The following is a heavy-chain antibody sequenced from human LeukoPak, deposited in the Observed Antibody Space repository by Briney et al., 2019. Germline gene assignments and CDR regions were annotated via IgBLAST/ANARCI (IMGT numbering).Heavy chain of an antibody. CDR1: GYTFTGYY. Sequence: ASVKVSCKASGYTFTGYYMHWVRQAPGQGLEWMGWMNPNSGATNYAQKFQGRVTMTRDTSSSTAYMELSRLTSDDTAVYYCARDPTNWIDYWGQGTLVTVSS. CDR3: ARDPTNWIDY. CDR2: MNPNSGAT. J-gene: IGHJ4*02. V-gene: IGHV1-2*02. D-gene: IGHD1-1*01.